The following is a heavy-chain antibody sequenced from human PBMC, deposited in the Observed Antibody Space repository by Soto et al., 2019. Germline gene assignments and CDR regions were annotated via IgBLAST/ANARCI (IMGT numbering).Heavy chain of an antibody. D-gene: IGHD1-1*01. CDR3: ANDCKRRTSGYFFDY. CDR2: VSASGLNT. CDR1: GFTFSTYA. J-gene: IGHJ4*02. Sequence: PGGSLRLSCAASGFTFSTYAMAWVRQAPGKGLEWVSGVSASGLNTDYADPVKGRFYISRDNSKNTVSLHMNSLRAEDTALYYCANDCKRRTSGYFFDYCGQRKPVTVSS. V-gene: IGHV3-23*01.